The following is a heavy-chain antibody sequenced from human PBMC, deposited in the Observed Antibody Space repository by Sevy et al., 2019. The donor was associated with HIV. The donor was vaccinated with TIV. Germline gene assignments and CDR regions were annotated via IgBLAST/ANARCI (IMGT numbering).Heavy chain of an antibody. Sequence: GGSLRLSCAASGFTFDDYAMHWVRQAPGKGLEWVSGISWNSGSIGYADSVKGRFTISRDNAKNSLYLQMNSLRAEDMALYYCAKGASLSDDRSGYYWGYFDYWGQGTLVTVSS. D-gene: IGHD3-22*01. CDR2: ISWNSGSI. CDR3: AKGASLSDDRSGYYWGYFDY. J-gene: IGHJ4*02. CDR1: GFTFDDYA. V-gene: IGHV3-9*03.